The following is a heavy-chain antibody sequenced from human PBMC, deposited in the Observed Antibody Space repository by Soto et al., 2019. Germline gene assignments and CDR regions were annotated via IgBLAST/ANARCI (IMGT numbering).Heavy chain of an antibody. CDR1: VLTFSSYA. D-gene: IGHD5-18*01. Sequence: PGGSLRLSCADSVLTFSSYAMRWVPQAPGKGLEWVSAISGSXGSTYYAYSVKGRFTISRDNSKNTLYLQMNSLRAEDTAVYYCAKDQSYGYYWFDPGGQGTLVTVSS. V-gene: IGHV3-23*01. J-gene: IGHJ5*02. CDR3: AKDQSYGYYWFDP. CDR2: ISGSXGST.